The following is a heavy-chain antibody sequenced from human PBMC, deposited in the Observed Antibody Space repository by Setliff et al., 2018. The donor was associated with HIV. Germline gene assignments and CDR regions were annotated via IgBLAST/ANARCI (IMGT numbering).Heavy chain of an antibody. J-gene: IGHJ4*02. Sequence: KTSETLSLTCGLNGLPFGNYYWNWIRQSPGKGLEWIVEVNHKGVANYSPSLMRRATISADTSKNRFSLRLSSVTAADTVLYFCTRAQIAAPRPFDCWGQGTLVTVSS. V-gene: IGHV4-34*01. CDR2: VNHKGVA. D-gene: IGHD2-21*01. CDR3: TRAQIAAPRPFDC. CDR1: GLPFGNYY.